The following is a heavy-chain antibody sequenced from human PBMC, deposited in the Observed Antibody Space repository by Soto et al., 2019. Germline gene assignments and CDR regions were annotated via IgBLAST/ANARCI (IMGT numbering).Heavy chain of an antibody. CDR3: ARWSYLDS. CDR2: ISGSDGKI. D-gene: IGHD3-10*01. Sequence: PGGSLRLSCAASGFSFGSYALSWVRQAPGKGLEWVSTISGSDGKIFYADSVKGRFSISRDTSQSTLYMLMNSLRADDTAMLYCARWSYLDSWGQGTRVTVSS. J-gene: IGHJ1*01. CDR1: GFSFGSYA. V-gene: IGHV3-23*01.